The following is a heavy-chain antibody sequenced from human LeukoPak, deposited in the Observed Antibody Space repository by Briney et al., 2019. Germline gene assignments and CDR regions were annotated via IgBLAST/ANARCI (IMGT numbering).Heavy chain of an antibody. J-gene: IGHJ6*03. CDR1: GGSISSGDYY. D-gene: IGHD3-3*01. V-gene: IGHV4-30-4*08. CDR3: TSFGSIFGNYYMDV. CDR2: IYYSGST. Sequence: SQTLSLTCTVSGGSISSGDYYWSWIRQPPGKGLEWIGYIYYSGSTYYNPSLKSRVTISVDTSKNQFSLKLSSVTAADTAVYYCTSFGSIFGNYYMDVWGKGTTVTVSS.